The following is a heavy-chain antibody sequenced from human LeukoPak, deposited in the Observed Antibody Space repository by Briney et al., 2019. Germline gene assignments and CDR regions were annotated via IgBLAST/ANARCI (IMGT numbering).Heavy chain of an antibody. V-gene: IGHV3-66*04. CDR3: VRPKHSSTSWLHYGMDV. D-gene: IGHD2-2*01. J-gene: IGHJ6*02. CDR2: IYSDGRT. Sequence: GGSLRLSCAASGFTVSSSHLTWVRQAPGKGLEWVSLIYSDGRTYYADSVRGRFAISRDNSKNTLYLQMNSLRVEDTAVFYCVRPKHSSTSWLHYGMDVWGQGTTVTVSS. CDR1: GFTVSSSH.